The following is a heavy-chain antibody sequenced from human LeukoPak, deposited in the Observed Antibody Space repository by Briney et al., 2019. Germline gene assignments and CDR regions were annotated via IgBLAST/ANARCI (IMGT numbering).Heavy chain of an antibody. CDR2: IYPYSGDT. J-gene: IGHJ3*02. CDR3: ARDRNSGSSLDI. Sequence: GASVKVSCKASGYTFTCYYIHWVRQAPGQGLEWMGWIYPYSGDTNYAQNFQGRVTMTRDTSISTAYMELSSLKSDDTAVYYCARDRNSGSSLDIWGQGTMLTVSS. CDR1: GYTFTCYY. D-gene: IGHD6-6*01. V-gene: IGHV1-2*02.